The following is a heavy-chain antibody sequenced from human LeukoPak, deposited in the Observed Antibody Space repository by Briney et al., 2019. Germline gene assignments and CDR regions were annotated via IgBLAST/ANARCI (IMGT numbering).Heavy chain of an antibody. CDR2: IYYSGST. J-gene: IGHJ4*02. CDR1: GGSISSSSYY. Sequence: PSETLSLTCTVSGGSISSSSYYWGWIRQPPGKGLEWIGYIYYSGSTNYNPSLKSRVTISVDTSKNQFSLKLSSVTAADTAVYYCARMTGILDYWGQGTLVTVSS. CDR3: ARMTGILDY. D-gene: IGHD3-9*01. V-gene: IGHV4-61*05.